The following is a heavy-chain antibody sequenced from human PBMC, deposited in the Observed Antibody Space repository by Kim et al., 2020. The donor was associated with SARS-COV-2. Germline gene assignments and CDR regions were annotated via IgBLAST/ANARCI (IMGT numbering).Heavy chain of an antibody. D-gene: IGHD3-3*01. CDR2: IYDSERT. V-gene: IGHV4-59*13. CDR3: AGAYDFWGNFYTTWPEGYYCGMDV. CDR1: GGSTSSYY. J-gene: IGHJ6*02. Sequence: SETLSLTCTVSGGSTSSYYWSWIRKPPGKGLEWIGYIYDSERTNYNPSLKSRVTISVDTSKNQFSLKLTSVAAADTAVYYCAGAYDFWGNFYTTWPEGYYCGMDVWGHGTTVTVSS.